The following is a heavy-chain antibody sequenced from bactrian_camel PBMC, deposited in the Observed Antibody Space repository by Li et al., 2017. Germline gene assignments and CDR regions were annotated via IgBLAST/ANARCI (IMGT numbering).Heavy chain of an antibody. V-gene: IGHV3S67*01. CDR2: IDSRGRT. Sequence: DVQLVESGGGSVQAGGSLRLSCAASGEPEKRSCIAWFRQSPGKGREGVATIDSRGRTTYADSVKDRFTISTDNGKNTPYLQMNSLQPEDTTMYRCAADTSAAYASTDFCHYGSIAALRYLGQGTQVTVS. D-gene: IGHD5*01. J-gene: IGHJ4*01. CDR1: GEPEKRSC.